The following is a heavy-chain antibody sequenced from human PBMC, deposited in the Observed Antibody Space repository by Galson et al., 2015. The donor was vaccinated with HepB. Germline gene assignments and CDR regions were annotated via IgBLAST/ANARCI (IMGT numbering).Heavy chain of an antibody. CDR3: ARALMVRGVIILGGMDV. J-gene: IGHJ6*02. CDR2: ISAYNGNT. V-gene: IGHV1-18*01. CDR1: GYTFTSYG. D-gene: IGHD3-10*01. Sequence: SVKVSCKASGYTFTSYGISWVRQAPGQGLEWMGWISAYNGNTNYAQKLQGRVTMTTDTSTSTAYMELRSLRSDDTAVYYCARALMVRGVIILGGMDVWGQGTTVTVSS.